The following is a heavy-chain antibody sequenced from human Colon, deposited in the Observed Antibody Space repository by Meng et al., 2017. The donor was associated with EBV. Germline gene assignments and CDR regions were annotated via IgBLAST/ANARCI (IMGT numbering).Heavy chain of an antibody. Sequence: QVQVKGAGPGLVNRSGSLSRTCAGSGGSICSSNWGSWVRQPPGKGLEWIGEIYHSGSTNYNPSLKSRVTISVYKSKNQFSLNLSSVTAADTAVYYCARVGQWLPIDYWGQGTLVTVSS. CDR3: ARVGQWLPIDY. J-gene: IGHJ4*02. V-gene: IGHV4-4*02. CDR1: GGSICSSNW. D-gene: IGHD6-19*01. CDR2: IYHSGST.